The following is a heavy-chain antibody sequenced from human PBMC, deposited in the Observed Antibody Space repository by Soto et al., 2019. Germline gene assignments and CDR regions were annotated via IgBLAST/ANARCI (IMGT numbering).Heavy chain of an antibody. J-gene: IGHJ6*02. CDR2: IDPSDSYT. CDR3: ARTYCSSTSCYPYGMHV. D-gene: IGHD2-2*01. CDR1: GYSFTSYW. V-gene: IGHV5-10-1*01. Sequence: GESLKISCKGSGYSFTSYWISWVRQMPGKGLEWMGRIDPSDSYTNYSPSFQGHVTISADKSISTAYLQWSSLKASDTAMYYCARTYCSSTSCYPYGMHVRGQGTTVTVSS.